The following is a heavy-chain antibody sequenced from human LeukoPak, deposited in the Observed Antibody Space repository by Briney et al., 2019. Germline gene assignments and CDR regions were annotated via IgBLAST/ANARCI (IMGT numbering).Heavy chain of an antibody. D-gene: IGHD2-2*01. J-gene: IGHJ4*02. V-gene: IGHV3-21*01. CDR2: ISSSSSYI. CDR3: ARGYCSSSTCYALDY. Sequence: PGGSLRLSCAASGFTFSSYSMNWVRQAPGKGLEWVSYISSSSSYIYYADSVKGRFTISRDNAMNSLYLQMNSLRAEDTAVYYCARGYCSSSTCYALDYWGQGTLVTVSS. CDR1: GFTFSSYS.